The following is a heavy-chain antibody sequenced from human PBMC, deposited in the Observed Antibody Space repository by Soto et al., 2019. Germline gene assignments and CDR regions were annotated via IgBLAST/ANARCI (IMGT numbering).Heavy chain of an antibody. CDR2: MNHNSGNT. J-gene: IGHJ4*02. Sequence: APVKVPCMASGYTFTSYYINWERQATGQGLEWMGWMNHNSGNTGYAQKFQGRVTMTRNTSIITAYMELSSLRSEDPAVYDCAKDGYSITSNKPLDYWGQGSLVTVSS. CDR1: GYTFTSYY. D-gene: IGHD2-2*01. V-gene: IGHV1-8*01. CDR3: AKDGYSITSNKPLDY.